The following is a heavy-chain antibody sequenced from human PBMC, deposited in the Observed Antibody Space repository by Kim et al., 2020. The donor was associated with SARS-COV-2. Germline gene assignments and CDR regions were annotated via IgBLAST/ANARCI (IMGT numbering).Heavy chain of an antibody. CDR3: AKDILAAGLFFDY. CDR2: IRYRGSDI. J-gene: IGHJ4*02. V-gene: IGHV3-11*01. D-gene: IGHD6-13*01. Sequence: GGSLRLSCAASGFTLSDYYMSWVRQAPGKGLECVAYIRYRGSDIYYADSVKGRFTISRDIAKSSLYLQMDSLRPEDTAVYYCAKDILAAGLFFDYWGQGTLVTVSS. CDR1: GFTLSDYY.